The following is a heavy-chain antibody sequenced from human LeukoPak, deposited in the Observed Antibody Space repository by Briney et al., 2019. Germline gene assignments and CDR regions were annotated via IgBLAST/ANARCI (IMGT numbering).Heavy chain of an antibody. CDR2: ISSSSSYI. J-gene: IGHJ6*03. Sequence: GGSLRPSCAASGFTFSSYSMNWVRQAPGKGLEWVSSISSSSSYIYYADSVKGRFTISRDNAKNSLYLQMNSLRAEDTAVYYCARGRSDYDSSGYYYYYYYMDVWGKGTTVTVSS. V-gene: IGHV3-21*01. CDR3: ARGRSDYDSSGYYYYYYYMDV. CDR1: GFTFSSYS. D-gene: IGHD3-22*01.